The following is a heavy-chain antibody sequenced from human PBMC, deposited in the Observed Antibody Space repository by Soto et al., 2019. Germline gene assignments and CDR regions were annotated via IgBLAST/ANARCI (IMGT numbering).Heavy chain of an antibody. D-gene: IGHD3-22*01. J-gene: IGHJ5*02. CDR3: ARDGESYYDRSGYNWFHP. Sequence: QTLSLTCTVSGGSISSVEYYWSWFRQPPGKCLELIGYIYYSGSTYYNPSLKSRVTISVDTSKKPFSLQLSSVPAADTAVYYFARDGESYYDRSGYNWFHPWGQGTLVTVPQ. CDR1: GGSISSVEYY. CDR2: IYYSGST. V-gene: IGHV4-30-4*01.